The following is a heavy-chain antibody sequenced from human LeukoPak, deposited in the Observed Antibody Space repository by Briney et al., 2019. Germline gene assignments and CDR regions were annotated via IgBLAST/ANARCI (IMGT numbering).Heavy chain of an antibody. CDR2: INSDGGDT. Sequence: GGSLRLSCAASGFTFSSYAMSWVRQAPGKGLEYVSGINSDGGDTSYTASVKGRVTVSRDNSENTLYLQMSSLRPEDTAVYYCAVQSFDYWGQGTLVTVSS. V-gene: IGHV3-64D*06. J-gene: IGHJ4*02. CDR3: AVQSFDY. CDR1: GFTFSSYA.